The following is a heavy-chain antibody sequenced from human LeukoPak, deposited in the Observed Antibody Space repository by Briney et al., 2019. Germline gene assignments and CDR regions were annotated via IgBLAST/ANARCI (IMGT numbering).Heavy chain of an antibody. D-gene: IGHD3-22*01. V-gene: IGHV3-23*01. CDR3: AKGSDSSGRYYYYYYMDV. Sequence: GPSLRLSCAASAFTFSSYAISWVRQAPGKGLEWVSAISGSGGSTSYADSVKGRFTISRDNSKNTLHLQMNSLRAEDTAVYYCAKGSDSSGRYYYYYYMDVWGKGTTVTVSS. J-gene: IGHJ6*03. CDR2: ISGSGGST. CDR1: AFTFSSYA.